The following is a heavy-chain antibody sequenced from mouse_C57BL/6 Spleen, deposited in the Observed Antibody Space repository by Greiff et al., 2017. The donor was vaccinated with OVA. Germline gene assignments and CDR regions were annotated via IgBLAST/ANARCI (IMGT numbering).Heavy chain of an antibody. V-gene: IGHV1-53*01. CDR3: ARSLITTVVVHWYFDV. CDR1: GYTFTSYW. Sequence: VQLQQPGTELVKPGASVKLSCKASGYTFTSYWMHWVKQRPGQGLEWIGNINPSNGGTNYNEKFKSKATLTVDKSSSTAYMQLSSLTSEDSAVYYCARSLITTVVVHWYFDVWGTGTTVTVSS. J-gene: IGHJ1*03. D-gene: IGHD1-1*01. CDR2: INPSNGGT.